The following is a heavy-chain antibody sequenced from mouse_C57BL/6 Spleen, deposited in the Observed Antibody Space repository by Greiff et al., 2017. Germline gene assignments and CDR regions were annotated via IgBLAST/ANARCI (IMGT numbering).Heavy chain of an antibody. CDR1: GFSLTSYG. D-gene: IGHD1-1*01. CDR2: IWGGGST. CDR3: AKHYGSSYGYAMDY. Sequence: VMLVESGPGLVAPSQSLSITCTVSGFSLTSYGVDWVRQPPGQGLEWLGVIWGGGSTNYNSALMSRLSISKDNSKSQVCLKMNSLQTDDTAMYYCAKHYGSSYGYAMDYWGQGTSVTVSS. J-gene: IGHJ4*01. V-gene: IGHV2-9*01.